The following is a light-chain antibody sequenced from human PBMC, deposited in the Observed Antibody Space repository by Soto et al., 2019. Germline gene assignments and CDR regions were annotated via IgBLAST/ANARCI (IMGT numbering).Light chain of an antibody. CDR2: EVS. Sequence: QSALTQPASVSGSAGQSITSSCTGTSSDVGGYNFVSWYQQHPGKAPKLLIYEVSNRPSGVSNRFSGSKSGNTASLTISGLQAEDEAHYYCSSYTGNITPPHVFGTGTKVTVL. V-gene: IGLV2-14*01. J-gene: IGLJ1*01. CDR3: SSYTGNITPPHV. CDR1: SSDVGGYNF.